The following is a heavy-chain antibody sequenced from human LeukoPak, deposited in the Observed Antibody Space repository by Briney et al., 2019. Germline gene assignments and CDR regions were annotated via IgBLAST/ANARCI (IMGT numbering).Heavy chain of an antibody. CDR1: GFTFSHYG. J-gene: IGHJ5*02. Sequence: GGSLRLSCAASGFTFSHYGMHWVRQAPGKGLECVAVIWYDESNEYYADSVKGRFTVSRNNSKNTLYLQMSSLRAEDTAIYYCAREQSVFDNWLDPWGQGTLVTVSS. CDR2: IWYDESNE. V-gene: IGHV3-33*01. CDR3: AREQSVFDNWLDP. D-gene: IGHD3-10*01.